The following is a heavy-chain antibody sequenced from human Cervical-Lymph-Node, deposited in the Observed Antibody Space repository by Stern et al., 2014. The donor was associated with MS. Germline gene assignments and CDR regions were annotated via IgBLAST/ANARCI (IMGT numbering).Heavy chain of an antibody. CDR3: SSRGAGEFGVSPTGS. CDR2: INSATGDP. CDR1: GYDFRRYA. J-gene: IGHJ5*02. Sequence: VQLVESGSEWKKPGASVKVSCKASGYDFRRYAMNWVRQAPGQGLEWMGWINSATGDPLYAQGFEGRFVCALDTSVRTAYLQIVSLRTEDTAIYYCSSRGAGEFGVSPTGSWGQGTLVTVSS. V-gene: IGHV7-4-1*01. D-gene: IGHD2-21*01.